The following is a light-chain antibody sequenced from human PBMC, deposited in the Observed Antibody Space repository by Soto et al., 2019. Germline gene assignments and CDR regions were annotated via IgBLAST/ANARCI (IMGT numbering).Light chain of an antibody. Sequence: DIQMTQSPSSLSASVGDRVTITCRASQSISSYLNWYQQKPGKPPKLLIYAASSLQSGVPSRFSGSGAGTEFTLTISSLQPEDFADYYCQQSYSTPSITFGQGTRLEIK. CDR1: QSISSY. V-gene: IGKV1-39*01. CDR2: AAS. J-gene: IGKJ5*01. CDR3: QQSYSTPSIT.